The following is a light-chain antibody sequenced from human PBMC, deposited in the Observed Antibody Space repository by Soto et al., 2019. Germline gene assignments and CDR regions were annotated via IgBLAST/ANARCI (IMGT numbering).Light chain of an antibody. CDR1: QSLRSS. Sequence: ETMMTQSPDTLSVSLGERATLSCRASQSLRSSLAWYQQKPGQAPRLLIYDASTRATGIPDRFSGSGSGTDFTLTISRLEPEDFAVYYCQQYGSSGTFGQGTKVDIK. V-gene: IGKV3-20*01. J-gene: IGKJ1*01. CDR2: DAS. CDR3: QQYGSSGT.